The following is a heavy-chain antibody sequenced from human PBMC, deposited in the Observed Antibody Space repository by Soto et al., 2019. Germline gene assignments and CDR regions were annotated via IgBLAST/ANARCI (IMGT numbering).Heavy chain of an antibody. V-gene: IGHV3-23*01. CDR2: ISGSGGST. D-gene: IGHD3-3*01. J-gene: IGHJ6*03. CDR3: ARGDLYYYYMDV. Sequence: GESLKISCAASGFTFSSYAMSWVRQAPGKGLEWVSAISGSGGSTYYADSVKGRFTISRDNSKNTLYLQMNSLRAEDTAVYYCARGDLYYYYMDVWGKGTTVTVSS. CDR1: GFTFSSYA.